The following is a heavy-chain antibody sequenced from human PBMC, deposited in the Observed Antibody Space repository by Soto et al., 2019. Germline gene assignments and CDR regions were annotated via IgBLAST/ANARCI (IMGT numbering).Heavy chain of an antibody. V-gene: IGHV1-69*13. D-gene: IGHD3-22*01. Sequence: ASVKVSCKASGGTFSSYAISWVRQAPGQGLEWMGGIIPIFGTANYAQKFQGRVTVTADESTCTAYMELSSLGSEDTAVYYCARGAKRPHYYDSSGYYFNYWGQGTLVTVSS. CDR2: IIPIFGTA. CDR1: GGTFSSYA. CDR3: ARGAKRPHYYDSSGYYFNY. J-gene: IGHJ4*02.